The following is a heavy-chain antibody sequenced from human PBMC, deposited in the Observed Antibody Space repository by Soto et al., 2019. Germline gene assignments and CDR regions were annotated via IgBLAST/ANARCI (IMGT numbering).Heavy chain of an antibody. CDR2: IYSGGST. V-gene: IGHV3-53*01. J-gene: IGHJ5*02. Sequence: LRLSCAASGFTVSSNYMSWVRQAPGKGLEWVSVIYSGGSTYYADSVKGRFTISRDNSKNTLYLQMNSLRAEDTAVYYCAREGGGYNFLGITWGQGTLVTVSS. CDR1: GFTVSSNY. D-gene: IGHD5-12*01. CDR3: AREGGGYNFLGIT.